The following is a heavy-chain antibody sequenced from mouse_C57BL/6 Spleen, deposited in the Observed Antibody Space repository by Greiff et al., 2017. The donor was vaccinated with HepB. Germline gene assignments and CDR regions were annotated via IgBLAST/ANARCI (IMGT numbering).Heavy chain of an antibody. CDR1: GFSLTSYG. J-gene: IGHJ3*01. V-gene: IGHV2-6*01. D-gene: IGHD4-1*01. Sequence: VKLVESGPGLVAPSQSLSITCTVSGFSLTSYGVDWVRQSPGKGLEWLGVIWGVGSTNYNSALKSRLSISKDNSKSQVFLKMNSLQTDDTAMYYCASGLGRFAYWGQGTLVTVSA. CDR2: IWGVGST. CDR3: ASGLGRFAY.